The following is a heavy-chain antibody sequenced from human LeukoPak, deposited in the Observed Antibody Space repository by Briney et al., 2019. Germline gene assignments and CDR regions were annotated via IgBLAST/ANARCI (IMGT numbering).Heavy chain of an antibody. J-gene: IGHJ4*02. V-gene: IGHV3-48*04. CDR3: ASLVLRYFVVDY. Sequence: GGSLRLSCAASGFTFSSYSMNWVRQAPGKGLEWVSYISSSSSTIYYADTVRGRFTISRDDAKNSLYLQMNNLGVEDTAVYYCASLVLRYFVVDYWGQGTLVTVSS. D-gene: IGHD3-9*01. CDR2: ISSSSSTI. CDR1: GFTFSSYS.